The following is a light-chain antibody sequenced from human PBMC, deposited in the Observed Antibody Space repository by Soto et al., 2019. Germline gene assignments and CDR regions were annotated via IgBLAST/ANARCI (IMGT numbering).Light chain of an antibody. J-gene: IGLJ3*02. V-gene: IGLV1-44*01. CDR3: TAWDGSLDGRV. CDR2: RTD. CDR1: GSNIGTNT. Sequence: QSVLTQPPSASGTPGQRVTISCSGSGSNIGTNTVNWYQQLPGTAPKLLIYRTDQRPAGITDRFSGSKSGTSASLDISGLQSDDEADYYCTAWDGSLDGRVFGGGTKLTVL.